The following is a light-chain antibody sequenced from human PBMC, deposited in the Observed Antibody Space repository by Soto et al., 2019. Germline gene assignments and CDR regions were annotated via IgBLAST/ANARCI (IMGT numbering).Light chain of an antibody. J-gene: IGKJ1*01. V-gene: IGKV3-15*01. CDR3: QQYNNWPPVT. CDR1: QSVSSN. Sequence: EIVMTQSPATLSVSPGERATLSCRASQSVSSNLAWYQQKPGQAPRLLIYGASTRATGIPARFSGSGSGTEFTLTISSLQSEHFAVYYCQQYNNWPPVTFRQGTKVKSN. CDR2: GAS.